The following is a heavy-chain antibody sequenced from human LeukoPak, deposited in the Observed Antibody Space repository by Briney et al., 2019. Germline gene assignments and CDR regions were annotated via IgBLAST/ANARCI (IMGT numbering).Heavy chain of an antibody. CDR2: IYTSGST. Sequence: SETLSLTCAVYGGSFSGYYWSWIRQPAGKGLEWIGRIYTSGSTNYNPSLTSRVTMSVDTSKNQFSLKLSSVTAADTAVYYCARCSTGTYYYYYYMDVWGKGTTVTVSS. CDR1: GGSFSGYY. J-gene: IGHJ6*03. V-gene: IGHV4-59*10. CDR3: ARCSTGTYYYYYYMDV. D-gene: IGHD1-1*01.